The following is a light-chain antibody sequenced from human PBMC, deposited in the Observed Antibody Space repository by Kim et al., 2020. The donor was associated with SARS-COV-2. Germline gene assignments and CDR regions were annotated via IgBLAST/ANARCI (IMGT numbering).Light chain of an antibody. J-gene: IGLJ2*01. CDR1: SLRSYY. CDR3: NSRDSSGNHLVV. CDR2: GKN. Sequence: SSELTQDPAVSVALGQTVRITCQGDSLRSYYASWYQQKPGQAPVLVIYGKNNRPSVIPDRFSGSSSGNTASLTITGAQAEDEADSYCNSRDSSGNHLVVF. V-gene: IGLV3-19*01.